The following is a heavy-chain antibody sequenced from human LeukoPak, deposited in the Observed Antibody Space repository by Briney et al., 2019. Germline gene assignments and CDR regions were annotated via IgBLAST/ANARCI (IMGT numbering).Heavy chain of an antibody. V-gene: IGHV4-59*01. CDR3: ARGRNDNGGMFFDS. CDR1: GASIRSYY. Sequence: KASETLSLTCTVSGASIRSYYWSWIRQAPGKGLEWVDFISYSGYTSYSPSLKSRVAISVDTSKSQFSLRLTSMTVADTAIYYCARGRNDNGGMFFDSWAQGTLVTVSS. D-gene: IGHD4-23*01. CDR2: ISYSGYT. J-gene: IGHJ4*02.